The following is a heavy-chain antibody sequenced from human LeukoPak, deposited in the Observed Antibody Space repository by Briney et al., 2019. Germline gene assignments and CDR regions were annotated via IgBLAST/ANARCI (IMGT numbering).Heavy chain of an antibody. V-gene: IGHV3-11*04. CDR3: ARGIGSSFILDF. Sequence: PGGSLRLSCAASGFTFTDYYMSWIRQAPGKGLECISYITVGGGVTYYADSVKGRFTVSRDSAKNSQSLHMDSLRVEDTAVYYCARGIGSSFILDFWGQGTLVTVSS. CDR2: ITVGGGVT. J-gene: IGHJ4*02. CDR1: GFTFTDYY. D-gene: IGHD6-6*01.